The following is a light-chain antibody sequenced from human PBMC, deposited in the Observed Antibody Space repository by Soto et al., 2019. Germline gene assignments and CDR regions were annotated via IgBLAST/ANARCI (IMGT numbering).Light chain of an antibody. J-gene: IGKJ5*01. V-gene: IGKV3-15*01. CDR1: QSVTRN. CDR2: VAS. CDR3: QQYTYWPPIT. Sequence: EIVMTQSPATLSVSPGERATLSCRASQSVTRNLAWYQQKPGQAPRLLIYVASTRATGVPDRFSGSGSGTEFTLTISSLQSEDFAVYYCQQYTYWPPITFGQGTRLEIK.